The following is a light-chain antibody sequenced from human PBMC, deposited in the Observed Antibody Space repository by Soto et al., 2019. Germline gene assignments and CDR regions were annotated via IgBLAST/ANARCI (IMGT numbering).Light chain of an antibody. Sequence: VVLTQSQATMSLSPGETVFLSCRATPNISISLAWYQQKFGQPPRLLIFDASNRATGIPARCIGRGSGTDFTVTVSSLEPEDFELYFCQQRSNWPPNTFGQGTKLSMK. CDR3: QQRSNWPPNT. J-gene: IGKJ2*01. CDR2: DAS. CDR1: PNISIS. V-gene: IGKV3-11*01.